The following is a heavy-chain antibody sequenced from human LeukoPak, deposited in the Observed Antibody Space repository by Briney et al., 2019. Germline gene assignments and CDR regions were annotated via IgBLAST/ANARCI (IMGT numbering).Heavy chain of an antibody. D-gene: IGHD3-22*01. J-gene: IGHJ4*02. Sequence: GESLKISCAAPGFSFRSYGIHWVRQTPGKGLEWVAVIGSDGSNKYYADSVKGRFTISRDNSKNTLYLQMNSLRTEDTAMYFCAKEIYYDSSAFFDYWGQGTLVTVSS. CDR3: AKEIYYDSSAFFDY. V-gene: IGHV3-30*18. CDR2: IGSDGSNK. CDR1: GFSFRSYG.